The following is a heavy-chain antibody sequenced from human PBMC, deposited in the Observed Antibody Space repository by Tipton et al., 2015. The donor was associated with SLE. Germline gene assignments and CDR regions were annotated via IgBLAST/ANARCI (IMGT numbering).Heavy chain of an antibody. D-gene: IGHD6-19*01. J-gene: IGHJ4*02. CDR2: IYYSGST. Sequence: LRLSCAASGFTVSSYYWSWIRQPPGKGLEWIGYIYYSGSTNYNPSLKSRVTISVDTSKNQFSLKLSSVTAADTAVYYCARSEYSSGWCYWGQGTLVPVSS. CDR1: GFTVSSYY. CDR3: ARSEYSSGWCY. V-gene: IGHV4-59*02.